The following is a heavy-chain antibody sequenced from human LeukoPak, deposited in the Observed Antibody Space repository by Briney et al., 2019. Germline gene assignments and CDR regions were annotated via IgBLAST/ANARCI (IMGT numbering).Heavy chain of an antibody. D-gene: IGHD2-21*02. J-gene: IGHJ4*02. Sequence: PSETLSLTCTVSSDSIYSSNYYWGWIRQPPGKGLEWIGSIYYSRSTYYNSSLKCRVTISVDTSKNQFYLKLSSLTAADTAVYYCARAAYCGGDCYLFDYWGQGTLVTVFS. V-gene: IGHV4-39*01. CDR2: IYYSRST. CDR3: ARAAYCGGDCYLFDY. CDR1: SDSIYSSNYY.